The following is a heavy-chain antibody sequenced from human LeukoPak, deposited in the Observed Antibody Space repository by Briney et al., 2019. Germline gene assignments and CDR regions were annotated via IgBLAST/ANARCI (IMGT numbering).Heavy chain of an antibody. CDR2: MNPNSGNS. CDR1: GYTFTSYD. CDR3: ARLLWFGELRWFDP. Sequence: ASVKVSCKASGYTFTSYDINWVRQATGQGLEWMGWMNPNSGNSGYAQKFQGRVTMTRNTSISTAYMELSSLRSEDTAVYYCARLLWFGELRWFDPWGQGTLVTVSS. D-gene: IGHD3-10*01. V-gene: IGHV1-8*01. J-gene: IGHJ5*02.